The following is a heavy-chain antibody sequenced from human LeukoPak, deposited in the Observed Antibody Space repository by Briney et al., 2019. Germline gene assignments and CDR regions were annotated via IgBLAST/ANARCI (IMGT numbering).Heavy chain of an antibody. V-gene: IGHV4-34*01. J-gene: IGHJ6*03. D-gene: IGHD3-10*01. CDR3: ARGHFADMVRGVISRSYYMDV. CDR1: GGSSSGYY. CDR2: INHSGST. Sequence: SETLSLTCAVYGGSSSGYYWSWIRQPPGKGLARIGEINHSGSTNYNPSLKSRVTISVDTSKNQFSLKLSSVTAADTAVYYCARGHFADMVRGVISRSYYMDVWGKGTTVTVSS.